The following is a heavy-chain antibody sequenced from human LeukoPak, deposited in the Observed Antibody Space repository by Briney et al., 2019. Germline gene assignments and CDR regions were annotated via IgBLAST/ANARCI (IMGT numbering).Heavy chain of an antibody. J-gene: IGHJ6*02. CDR2: IYYSGIT. CDR3: ARVLTYGDYWGSDYYYGMDV. V-gene: IGHV4-39*01. CDR1: GGSISSSDYY. D-gene: IGHD4-17*01. Sequence: SETLSLTCVVSGGSISSSDYYWAWIRQPPGKGLEWIGSIYYSGITLYNSSLKSRVTISVDASTNQFSLKLNSVTAADTAVYYCARVLTYGDYWGSDYYYGMDVWGQGTTVTVSS.